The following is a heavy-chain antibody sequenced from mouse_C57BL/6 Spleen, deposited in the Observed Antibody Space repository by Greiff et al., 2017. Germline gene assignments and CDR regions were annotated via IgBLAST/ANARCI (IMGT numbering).Heavy chain of an antibody. CDR2: IYPGSGST. Sequence: QVQLQQPGAELVKPGASVKMSCKASGYTFTSYWITWVKQRPGQGLEWIGDIYPGSGSTNYNEKFKSKATLTVDTSSSTAYMQLSSLTSEDSAVYYCARSNDGYYWFAYWGQVTLVTVSA. J-gene: IGHJ3*01. V-gene: IGHV1-55*01. CDR1: GYTFTSYW. CDR3: ARSNDGYYWFAY. D-gene: IGHD2-3*01.